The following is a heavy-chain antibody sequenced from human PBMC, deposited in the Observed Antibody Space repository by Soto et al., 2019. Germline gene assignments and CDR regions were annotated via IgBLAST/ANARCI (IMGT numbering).Heavy chain of an antibody. Sequence: QVQLVESGGGLVKPGGSLRLSCAASGFTFSDYYMSWIRQAPGKGLEWLSYISGSSDNTNYSDSVKGRFTISRDNAKKSLYLEMNSLRAEDTAVYYCATITMMTWGQGTLVTVSS. CDR2: ISGSSDNT. J-gene: IGHJ5*02. CDR1: GFTFSDYY. CDR3: ATITMMT. D-gene: IGHD3-22*01. V-gene: IGHV3-11*06.